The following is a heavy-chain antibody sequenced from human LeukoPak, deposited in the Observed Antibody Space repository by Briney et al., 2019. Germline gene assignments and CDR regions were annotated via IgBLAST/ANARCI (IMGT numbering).Heavy chain of an antibody. D-gene: IGHD3-22*01. Sequence: ASVKVSCKASGYTFTGYYMHWVRQAPGQGLEWMGWINPNSGGTNYAQKFQGRVTMTRDMSISTAYMELSRLRSDDTAVYYCARSYSSGYDYYYYYMDVWGKGTTVTVSS. J-gene: IGHJ6*03. CDR3: ARSYSSGYDYYYYYMDV. V-gene: IGHV1-2*02. CDR1: GYTFTGYY. CDR2: INPNSGGT.